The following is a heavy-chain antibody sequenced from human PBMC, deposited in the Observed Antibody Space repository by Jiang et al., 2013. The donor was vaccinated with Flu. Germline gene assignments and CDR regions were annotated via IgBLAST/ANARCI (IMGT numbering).Heavy chain of an antibody. CDR3: ARGYTSRPDWFDP. CDR1: GYTFTSYY. D-gene: IGHD3-16*02. CDR2: INPSSGST. J-gene: IGHJ5*02. V-gene: IGHV1-46*01. Sequence: GAEVKKPGASVKVSCKASGYTFTSYYMHLVRQAPGQGLEWMGVINPSSGSTSYAQKFQGRVTITADKSTSTAYMELSSLRSEDTAVYYCARGYTSRPDWFDPWGQGTLVTVSS.